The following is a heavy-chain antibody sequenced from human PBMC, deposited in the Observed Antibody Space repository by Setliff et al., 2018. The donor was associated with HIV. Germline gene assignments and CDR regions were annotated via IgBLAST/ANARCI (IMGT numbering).Heavy chain of an antibody. CDR3: ARGAGWSNPSDY. V-gene: IGHV1-46*02. CDR1: GYTFNTYP. CDR2: INPSGGST. J-gene: IGHJ6*04. Sequence: ASVKVSCKASGYTFNTYPINWVRQAPGQGLEWMGRINPSGGSTSYAQKFQGRVTMTRDTSTSTVYMELSSLRSEDTAVYFCARGAGWSNPSDYWGKGSTVTVSS. D-gene: IGHD2-8*02.